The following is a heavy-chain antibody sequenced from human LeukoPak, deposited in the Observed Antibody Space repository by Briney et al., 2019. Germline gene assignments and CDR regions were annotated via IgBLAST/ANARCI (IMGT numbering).Heavy chain of an antibody. CDR3: VKDQQWLVSAFDI. V-gene: IGHV3-23*01. CDR1: GFTFSSYA. D-gene: IGHD6-19*01. J-gene: IGHJ3*02. Sequence: GGSLRLSCAASGFTFSSYAMSWVRQAPGKGLEWVSAISGSGGSTYYADSVKGRFTISRDNSKNTLYPQMNSLRAEDTAVYYCVKDQQWLVSAFDIWGQGTMVTVSS. CDR2: ISGSGGST.